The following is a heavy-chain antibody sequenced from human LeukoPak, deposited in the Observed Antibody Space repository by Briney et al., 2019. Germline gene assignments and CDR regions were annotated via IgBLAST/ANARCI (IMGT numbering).Heavy chain of an antibody. D-gene: IGHD3-9*01. CDR2: INHSGST. Sequence: PSETLSLTCAVYGGSFSGYYWSWIRQPPGKGLEWIGEINHSGSTNYNPSLKSRVTISVDTSKNQFSLKLSSVTAADTAVYYCARGGIRYFDWLLRAFDIWGQGTMVTVSS. V-gene: IGHV4-34*01. J-gene: IGHJ3*02. CDR1: GGSFSGYY. CDR3: ARGGIRYFDWLLRAFDI.